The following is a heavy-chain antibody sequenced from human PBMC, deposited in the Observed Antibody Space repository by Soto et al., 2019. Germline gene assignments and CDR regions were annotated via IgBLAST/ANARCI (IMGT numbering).Heavy chain of an antibody. CDR1: GYTFTSYA. D-gene: IGHD4-17*01. V-gene: IGHV1-3*01. Sequence: GASVKGSCKASGYTFTSYAMHWGRQAPGQRLEWMGWINAGNGKTKYSQKFQGRVTITRDTSASTAYMELSSLRSEDTAVYYCARDHDYGDYDAFDIWGQGTMVTVSS. CDR3: ARDHDYGDYDAFDI. J-gene: IGHJ3*02. CDR2: INAGNGKT.